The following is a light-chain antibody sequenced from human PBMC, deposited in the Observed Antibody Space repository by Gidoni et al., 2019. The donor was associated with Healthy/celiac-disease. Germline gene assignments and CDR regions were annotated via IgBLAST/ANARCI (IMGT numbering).Light chain of an antibody. CDR3: QQFNSYPQT. J-gene: IGKJ5*01. Sequence: AIQLTQSPSSLSASVGDRVTITCRASQGISSALAWYQQKPGKAPKLLIYDASSLESGVPSRFSGSGSGTDFTLTISSLQPDDFATYYCQQFNSYPQTSGQGTRLEIK. CDR1: QGISSA. CDR2: DAS. V-gene: IGKV1-13*02.